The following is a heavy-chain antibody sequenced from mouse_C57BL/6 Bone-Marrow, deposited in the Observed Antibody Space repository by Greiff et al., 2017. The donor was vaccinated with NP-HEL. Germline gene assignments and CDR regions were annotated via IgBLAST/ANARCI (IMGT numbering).Heavy chain of an antibody. Sequence: QVTLKVSGPGILQSSQTLSLTCSFSGFSLSTSGMGVSWIRQPSGMGLEWLAHIYWDDDKRYNPSLKSRPTISKDTSRNQVFLKITSVDTADTATYYCARRRNYGSSWEGYIDVWGTGTTVTVSS. CDR1: GFSLSTSGMG. D-gene: IGHD1-1*01. CDR2: IYWDDDK. V-gene: IGHV8-12*01. J-gene: IGHJ1*03. CDR3: ARRRNYGSSWEGYIDV.